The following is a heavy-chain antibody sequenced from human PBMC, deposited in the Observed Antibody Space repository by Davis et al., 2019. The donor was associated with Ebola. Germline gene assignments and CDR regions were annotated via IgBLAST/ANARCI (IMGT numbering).Heavy chain of an antibody. CDR3: AKDNLAVAGYYGMDV. Sequence: GGSLGLSCAASGFTFDDYAMHWVRQAPGKGLEWVSGISWNSGSIGYADSVKGRFTISRDNAKNSLYLQMNSLRAEDTALYYCAKDNLAVAGYYGMDVWGKGTTVTVSS. V-gene: IGHV3-9*01. J-gene: IGHJ6*04. CDR1: GFTFDDYA. CDR2: ISWNSGSI. D-gene: IGHD6-19*01.